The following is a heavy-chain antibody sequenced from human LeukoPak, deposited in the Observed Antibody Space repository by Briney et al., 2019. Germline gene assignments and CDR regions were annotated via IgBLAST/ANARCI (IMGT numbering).Heavy chain of an antibody. CDR2: IYYSGST. V-gene: IGHV4-39*01. J-gene: IGHJ4*02. Sequence: GSLRLSCAASGFTFSSYGMHWVRQAPGKGLEWIGSIYYSGSTYYNPSLKSRVTISVDTSKNQFSLKLSSVTAADTAVYYCARHRSCSSTSCYGGGFDYWGQGTLVTVSS. D-gene: IGHD2-2*01. CDR3: ARHRSCSSTSCYGGGFDY. CDR1: GFTFSSYG.